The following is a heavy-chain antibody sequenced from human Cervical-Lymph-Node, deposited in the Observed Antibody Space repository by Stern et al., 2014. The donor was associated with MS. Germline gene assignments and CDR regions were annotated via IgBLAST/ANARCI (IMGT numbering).Heavy chain of an antibody. D-gene: IGHD3-3*01. CDR1: GYSFSSYW. CDR2: IYPGDSDP. CDR3: ARNGGYYRDAFDI. V-gene: IGHV5-51*01. J-gene: IGHJ3*02. Sequence: EVQLLESGAEVKKAGESLKISCKGSGYSFSSYWIGWVRQMPGKGLEWMGIIYPGDSDPRYSPSFQGQVTISVDKSIGTAYLQWSSLKASDTAIYYCARNGGYYRDAFDIWGQGTMVTVSS.